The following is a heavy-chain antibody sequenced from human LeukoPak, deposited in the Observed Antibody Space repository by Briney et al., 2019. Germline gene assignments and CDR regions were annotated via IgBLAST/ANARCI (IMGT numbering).Heavy chain of an antibody. V-gene: IGHV4-4*09. Sequence: PSETLSLTCTVSGGSISSYYWSWIRQPPGKGLEWVGYIYASGSTNYNASLKSRVTISVDTSKNQFSLKVISVTAADTAVYYCARHSSVVRGWFDPWGQGTLVTVSS. CDR2: IYASGST. D-gene: IGHD2-15*01. J-gene: IGHJ5*02. CDR3: ARHSSVVRGWFDP. CDR1: GGSISSYY.